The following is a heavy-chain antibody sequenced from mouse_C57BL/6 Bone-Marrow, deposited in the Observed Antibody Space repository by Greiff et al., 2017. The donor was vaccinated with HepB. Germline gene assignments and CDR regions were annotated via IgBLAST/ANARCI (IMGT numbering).Heavy chain of an antibody. CDR1: GFTFSDYY. CDR3: ARDLDYFDY. J-gene: IGHJ2*01. Sequence: DVQLVESEGGLVQPGSSMKLSCTASGFTFSDYYMAWVRQVPEKGLEWGANINYDGSSTYYLDSLKSRFIISRDNAKNILYLQMSSLKSEDTATYYCARDLDYFDYWGQGTTLTVSS. CDR2: INYDGSST. V-gene: IGHV5-16*01.